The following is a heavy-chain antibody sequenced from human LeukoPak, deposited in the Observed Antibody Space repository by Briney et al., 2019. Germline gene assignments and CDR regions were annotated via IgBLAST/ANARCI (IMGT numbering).Heavy chain of an antibody. D-gene: IGHD3-10*01. CDR3: ARGVTMVRGVIITNYFDY. CDR1: GYSISSYY. Sequence: PSETLSLTCTVSGYSISSYYWSWIRQPPGKGLEWIGYIYYSGSTNYNPSLKSRVTISVDTSKNQFSLKLSSVTAADTAVYYCARGVTMVRGVIITNYFDYWGQGTLVTVSS. J-gene: IGHJ4*02. V-gene: IGHV4-59*01. CDR2: IYYSGST.